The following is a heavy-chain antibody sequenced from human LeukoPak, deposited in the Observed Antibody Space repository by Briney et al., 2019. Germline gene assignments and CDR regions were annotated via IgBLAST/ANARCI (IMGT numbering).Heavy chain of an antibody. J-gene: IGHJ4*02. CDR3: ATGYCSGGSCYARPPAY. CDR1: GFTFSSYW. CDR2: INSDGSST. D-gene: IGHD2-15*01. Sequence: HSGGSLRLSCAASGFTFSSYWMHWVRHAPGKGLVWVSRINSDGSSTSYADSVKGRFTISRDNAKNTLYLQMNSLRAEDTAVYYCATGYCSGGSCYARPPAYWGQGTLVTVSS. V-gene: IGHV3-74*01.